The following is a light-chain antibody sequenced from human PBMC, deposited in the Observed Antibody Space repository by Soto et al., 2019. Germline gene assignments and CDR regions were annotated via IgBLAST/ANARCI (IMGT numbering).Light chain of an antibody. CDR1: SSDVGSYNF. V-gene: IGLV2-14*01. J-gene: IGLJ1*01. CDR2: EVS. CDR3: SSYTTSSNYV. Sequence: GASSDVGSYNFVSWYQQLPGKAPKLMIYEVSNRPSGVSNRFSGSKSGNTASLTISGLQAEDEADYYCSSYTTSSNYVFGSGTKVTVL.